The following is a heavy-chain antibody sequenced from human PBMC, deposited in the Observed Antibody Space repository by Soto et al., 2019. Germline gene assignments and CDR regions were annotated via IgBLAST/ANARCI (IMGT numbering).Heavy chain of an antibody. Sequence: GAGVKVSCKASGYTFTSYGISWVRQAPGQGLEWMGWISAYNGNTNYAQKLQGRVTMTTDTSTSTAYMELRSLRSDDTAVYYCAREANYYDSSGYCDYWGQGTLVTVSS. CDR2: ISAYNGNT. V-gene: IGHV1-18*04. J-gene: IGHJ4*02. CDR3: AREANYYDSSGYCDY. D-gene: IGHD3-22*01. CDR1: GYTFTSYG.